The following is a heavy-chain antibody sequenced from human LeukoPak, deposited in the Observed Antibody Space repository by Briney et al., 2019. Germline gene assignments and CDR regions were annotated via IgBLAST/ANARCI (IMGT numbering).Heavy chain of an antibody. CDR1: GGSFSGYY. CDR2: INHSGST. V-gene: IGHV4-34*01. D-gene: IGHD3-10*01. J-gene: IGHJ4*02. CDR3: ARNTYYYGSGSYVY. Sequence: SETLSLTCAVYGGSFSGYYWSWIRQPPGKGLEWIGEINHSGSTNYNPSLKSRVTISVDTSKNQFSLKLSSVTAADTAVYYCARNTYYYGSGSYVYWGQGTLVTVSS.